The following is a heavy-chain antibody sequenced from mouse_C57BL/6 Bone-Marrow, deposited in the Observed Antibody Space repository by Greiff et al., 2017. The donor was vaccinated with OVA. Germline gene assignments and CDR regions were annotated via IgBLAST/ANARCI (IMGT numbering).Heavy chain of an antibody. CDR3: ARIYYGYGLYYFDY. V-gene: IGHV5-4*01. D-gene: IGHD2-2*01. Sequence: EVQRVESGGGLVKPGGSLKLSCAASGFTFSSYAMSWVRQTPEKRLEWVATISDGGSYTYYPDNVKGRFTISRDNAKNNLYLQMSHLKSEDTAMYYCARIYYGYGLYYFDYWGRGTTLTVTS. CDR1: GFTFSSYA. CDR2: ISDGGSYT. J-gene: IGHJ2*01.